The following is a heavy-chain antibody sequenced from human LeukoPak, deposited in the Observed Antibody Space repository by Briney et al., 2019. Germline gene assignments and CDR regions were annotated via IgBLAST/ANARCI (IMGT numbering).Heavy chain of an antibody. D-gene: IGHD2-15*01. CDR2: INHSGST. Sequence: PSETLSLTCAVYGGSFSGYYWSWIRQPPGKGLEWIGEINHSGSTNYNPSLKSRVTISVDTSKNQFSLKLSSVTAADTAVFYCARGYCSGGSCYSRVLYYYYMDVWGKGTTVTISS. V-gene: IGHV4-34*01. CDR1: GGSFSGYY. J-gene: IGHJ6*03. CDR3: ARGYCSGGSCYSRVLYYYYMDV.